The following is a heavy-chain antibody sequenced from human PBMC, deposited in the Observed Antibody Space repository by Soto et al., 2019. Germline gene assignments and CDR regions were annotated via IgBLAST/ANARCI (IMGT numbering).Heavy chain of an antibody. D-gene: IGHD2-8*01. J-gene: IGHJ3*02. CDR1: GFTFSGYY. CDR2: ISGSGSTI. Sequence: GSLLLSCSASGFTFSGYYMSWIRQAPGKGLEWVSYISGSGSTIYYADSVKGRFTISRDNAKNSLYLQMNSLRAEDTAVYYCARDRILTNTDAFDIWGQGTMVTVSS. V-gene: IGHV3-11*01. CDR3: ARDRILTNTDAFDI.